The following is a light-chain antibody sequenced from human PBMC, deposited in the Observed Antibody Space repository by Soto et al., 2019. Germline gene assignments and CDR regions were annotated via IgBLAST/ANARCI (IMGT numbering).Light chain of an antibody. Sequence: DIQMTQSPSSLSASVGDRVTVTCRASQSISGYLNWYQQKPGKAPKLLIYATSSLESGVPSRFSGSGSGTDFTLTISSLQPEDFATYYCQQSYNTPTFGQGTKVEIK. CDR2: ATS. CDR1: QSISGY. J-gene: IGKJ1*01. V-gene: IGKV1-39*01. CDR3: QQSYNTPT.